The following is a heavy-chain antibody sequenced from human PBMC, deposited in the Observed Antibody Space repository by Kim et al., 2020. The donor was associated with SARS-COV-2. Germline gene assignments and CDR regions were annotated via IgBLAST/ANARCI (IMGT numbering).Heavy chain of an antibody. CDR3: ARDGSLLSSGWTRHYDFGIDI. V-gene: IGHV3-21*01. CDR1: GFTFSSYS. J-gene: IGHJ6*02. D-gene: IGHD6-19*01. CDR2: ICSSSSYI. Sequence: GGSLRLSCAASGFTFSSYSMNWVRQAPGKGLEWFSAICSSSSYIYYVDSVKGRFTISRDNAKNTLYLQMNSLRAEDTAVYYCARDGSLLSSGWTRHYDFGIDIWGPGTTGTVSS.